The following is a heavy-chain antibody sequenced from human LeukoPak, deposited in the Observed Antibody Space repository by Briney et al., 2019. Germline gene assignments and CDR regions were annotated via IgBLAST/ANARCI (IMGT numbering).Heavy chain of an antibody. D-gene: IGHD4-11*01. CDR1: GGSISSSSYY. CDR2: IYYSGRT. CDR3: ATQGNYFRISDY. Sequence: SETLPLTCTVSGGSISSSSYYWGWIRQPPGKGLEWIGVIYYSGRTYYNPSLKSRVTISVDTSKNQFSLKLTSVTAADTAVYYCATQGNYFRISDYWGQGTLVTVSS. V-gene: IGHV4-39*01. J-gene: IGHJ4*02.